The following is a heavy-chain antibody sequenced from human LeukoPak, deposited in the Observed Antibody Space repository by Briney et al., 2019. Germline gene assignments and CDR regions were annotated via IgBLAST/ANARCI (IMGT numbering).Heavy chain of an antibody. CDR2: ISFDENRK. J-gene: IGHJ5*02. V-gene: IGHV3-30*04. Sequence: GGSLRLSCAASGFIFSSYAMYWVRQAPGKGLEWVALISFDENRKYYRDSVKGRFTISRDNSNNTMHLQMNSVRPEDTAVYFCARNYYHSSAPGSWFDPWGQGTLVIVSS. D-gene: IGHD3-22*01. CDR1: GFIFSSYA. CDR3: ARNYYHSSAPGSWFDP.